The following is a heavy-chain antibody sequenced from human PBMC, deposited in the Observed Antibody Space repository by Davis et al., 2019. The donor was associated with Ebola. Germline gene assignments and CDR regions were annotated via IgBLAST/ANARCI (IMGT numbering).Heavy chain of an antibody. CDR3: ARDMGYCSSTSCYGFDY. J-gene: IGHJ4*02. D-gene: IGHD2-2*01. CDR1: GFTFSSYW. V-gene: IGHV3-7*01. Sequence: GESLKISCAASGFTFSSYWMSWVRQAPGKGLEWVANIKQDGSEKYYVDSVKGRFTISRDNSKNTLYLQMNSLRAEDTAVYYCARDMGYCSSTSCYGFDYWGQGTLVTVSS. CDR2: IKQDGSEK.